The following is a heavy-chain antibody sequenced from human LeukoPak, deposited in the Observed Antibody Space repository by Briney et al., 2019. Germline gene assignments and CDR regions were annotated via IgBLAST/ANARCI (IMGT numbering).Heavy chain of an antibody. CDR3: ARSLTYYYDSSGYYPYYFAY. J-gene: IGHJ4*02. CDR1: GFTFSSYS. V-gene: IGHV3-48*01. D-gene: IGHD3-22*01. CDR2: ISSSSSTI. Sequence: PGGSLRLSCAASGFTFSSYSMNWVRQAPGKGLEWVSYISSSSSTIYYADSVKGRFTISRDNAKNSLYLQMNSLRAEDTAVYYCARSLTYYYDSSGYYPYYFAYWGQGTLVTVSS.